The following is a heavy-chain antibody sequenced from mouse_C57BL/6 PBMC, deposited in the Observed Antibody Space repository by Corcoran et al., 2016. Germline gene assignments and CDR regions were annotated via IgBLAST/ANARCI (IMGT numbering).Heavy chain of an antibody. CDR1: GYTFTDYN. V-gene: IGHV1-18*01. CDR2: INPNNGGT. J-gene: IGHJ3*01. Sequence: EVQLQQSGPELVKPGASVKIPCKASGYTFTDYNMDWVKQSHGKSLEWIGDINPNNGGTIYNQKFKGKATLTVDKSSSTAYMELRSLTSEDTAVYYCARWEYGNPFAYWGQGTLVTVSA. D-gene: IGHD2-1*01. CDR3: ARWEYGNPFAY.